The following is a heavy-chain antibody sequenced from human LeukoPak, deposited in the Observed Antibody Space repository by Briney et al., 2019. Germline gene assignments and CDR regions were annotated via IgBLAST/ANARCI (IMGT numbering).Heavy chain of an antibody. CDR3: ARDLRSGSYGIAWFDP. V-gene: IGHV4-39*07. Sequence: PSETLSLTCTVSGGSISSSSYYWGWIRQPPGKGLEWIGSIYYSGSTYYNPSLKSRVTISVDTSKNQFSLKLSSVTAADTAVYYCARDLRSGSYGIAWFDPWGQGTLVTVSS. CDR2: IYYSGST. J-gene: IGHJ5*02. CDR1: GGSISSSSYY. D-gene: IGHD1-26*01.